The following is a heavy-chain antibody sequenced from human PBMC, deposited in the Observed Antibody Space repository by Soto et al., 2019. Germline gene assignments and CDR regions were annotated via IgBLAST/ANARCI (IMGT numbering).Heavy chain of an antibody. CDR3: AKDNSQPTQYELGHY. CDR2: ISGSGGST. V-gene: IGHV3-23*01. D-gene: IGHD1-20*01. CDR1: GFTFSSYA. Sequence: GGSLRLSCAASGFTFSSYAMSWVRQAPGKGLEWVSAISGSGGSTYYADSVKGRFTISRDNSKNTLYLQMNSLRAEDTAVYYCAKDNSQPTQYELGHYWGQGTLVPVSS. J-gene: IGHJ4*02.